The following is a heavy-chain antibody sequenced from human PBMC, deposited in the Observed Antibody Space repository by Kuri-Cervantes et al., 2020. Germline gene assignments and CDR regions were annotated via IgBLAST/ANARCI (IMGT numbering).Heavy chain of an antibody. Sequence: SETLSLTCGVYGGSFSGYYWSWIRQPPGKGLEWIGEINHSGSTNYNPSLKSRVTISVDTSKNQFSLKLSSVTAADTAVYYCARDSEPLGAFDIWGQGTMVTVSS. V-gene: IGHV4-34*09. CDR3: ARDSEPLGAFDI. CDR2: INHSGST. CDR1: GGSFSGYY. J-gene: IGHJ3*02. D-gene: IGHD1-26*01.